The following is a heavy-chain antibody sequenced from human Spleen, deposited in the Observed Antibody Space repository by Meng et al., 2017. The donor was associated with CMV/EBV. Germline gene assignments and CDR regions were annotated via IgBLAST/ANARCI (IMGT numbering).Heavy chain of an antibody. CDR3: ARDRRIVGAPPYFDY. CDR2: ISYDGRNN. J-gene: IGHJ4*02. D-gene: IGHD1-26*01. Sequence: GESLKISCAASGFTFSNNAMHWVRQAPGKGLHWVAIISYDGRNNYYADSVKGRFTISRDNSKNSLYLQMNSLRAEDTAVYYCARDRRIVGAPPYFDYWGQGTLVTVSS. V-gene: IGHV3-30*04. CDR1: GFTFSNNA.